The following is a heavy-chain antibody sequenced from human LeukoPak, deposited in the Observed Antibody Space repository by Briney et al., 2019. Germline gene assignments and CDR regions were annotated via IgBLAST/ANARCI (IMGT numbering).Heavy chain of an antibody. J-gene: IGHJ4*02. CDR3: SSLAAAGLSEGY. V-gene: IGHV4-39*01. CDR1: GGSISSDSDY. Sequence: PSETLALTGTVSGGSISSDSDYWARIRQPPEKGLEWIASIYYSGSTYYNPSLKSRVTISVDTSRNQFSLKLSSVTAADTAVYYCSSLAAAGLSEGYWGQGTLVIVSS. CDR2: IYYSGST. D-gene: IGHD6-13*01.